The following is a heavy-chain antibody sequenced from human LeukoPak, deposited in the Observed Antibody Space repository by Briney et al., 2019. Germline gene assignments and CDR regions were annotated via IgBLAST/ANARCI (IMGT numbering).Heavy chain of an antibody. V-gene: IGHV3-49*04. Sequence: GGSLRLSCAASGFTFGDYAMSRVRQAPGKGLEWVGFIRSKAYGGTTEYAASVKGRFTIARDDSKSIAYLQMNSLKTEDTAVYYCTRDVRGAYYGSGKFDYWGQGTLVTVSS. CDR3: TRDVRGAYYGSGKFDY. CDR1: GFTFGDYA. CDR2: IRSKAYGGTT. J-gene: IGHJ4*02. D-gene: IGHD3-10*01.